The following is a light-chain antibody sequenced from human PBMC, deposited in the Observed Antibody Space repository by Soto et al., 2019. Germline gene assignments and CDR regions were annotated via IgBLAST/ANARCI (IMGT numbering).Light chain of an antibody. CDR1: SSHIGCCS. Sequence: QPVLTQPPSVSAAPGQKVTIFCSGSSSHIGCCSVSWYQQLPGTAPQLLIYKDTERPSGIPDRFSGSKSGTSATLGITRLQTGDEADYYCGTWDSSLSGMVFGGGTKVTVL. V-gene: IGLV1-51*02. J-gene: IGLJ2*01. CDR2: KDT. CDR3: GTWDSSLSGMV.